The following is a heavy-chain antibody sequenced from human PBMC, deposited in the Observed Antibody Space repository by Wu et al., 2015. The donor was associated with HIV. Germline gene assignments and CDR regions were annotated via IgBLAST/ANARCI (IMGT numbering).Heavy chain of an antibody. CDR1: GYTFTDYY. J-gene: IGHJ5*02. D-gene: IGHD3-10*01. Sequence: QVQLVQSGAEVKKPGASVKVSCKASGYTFTDYYIHWQRQAPGQGLEWMGWINPNSGATNSAQEFQGRVTLTRDMSITTVYMDLTRLESDDTAVYFCARATVFGIIIRFDPWGQGTLVTVSS. V-gene: IGHV1-2*02. CDR3: ARATVFGIIIRFDP. CDR2: INPNSGAT.